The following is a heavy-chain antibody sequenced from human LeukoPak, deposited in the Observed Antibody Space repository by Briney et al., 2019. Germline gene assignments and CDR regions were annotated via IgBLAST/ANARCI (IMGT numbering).Heavy chain of an antibody. Sequence: ASVKVSCKASGYTFTGYYMHWVRQAPGQGLEWMGWNNPNSGGTNYAQKFQGRVTMTRDTSISTAYMELSRLRSDDTAVYYCARAPSIAVAVYFDYWGQGTLVTVSS. J-gene: IGHJ4*02. CDR2: NNPNSGGT. V-gene: IGHV1-2*02. CDR1: GYTFTGYY. D-gene: IGHD6-19*01. CDR3: ARAPSIAVAVYFDY.